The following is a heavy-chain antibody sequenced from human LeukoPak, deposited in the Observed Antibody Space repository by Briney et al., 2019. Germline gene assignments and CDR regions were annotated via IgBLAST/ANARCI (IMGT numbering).Heavy chain of an antibody. J-gene: IGHJ4*02. V-gene: IGHV3-23*01. D-gene: IGHD3-22*01. CDR1: GFTFSSYA. Sequence: GGSLRLSCAASGFTFSSYAMSWVRQAPGKGLEWVSAISGSGGSTYYADSVKGRFTISRDNSKNTLYLQMNSLRAEDTAVYYCAKSPPAYYYDSSGYYYYFDYWGQGTLVTVSS. CDR2: ISGSGGST. CDR3: AKSPPAYYYDSSGYYYYFDY.